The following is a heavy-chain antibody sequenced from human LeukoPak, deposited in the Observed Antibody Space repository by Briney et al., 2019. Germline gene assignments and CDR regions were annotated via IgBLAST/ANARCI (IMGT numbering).Heavy chain of an antibody. CDR2: IRYDGSNK. CDR1: GFTFSSYG. Sequence: TGGSLRLSCAASGFTFSSYGMHWVRQAPGKGLEWVAFIRYDGSNKYYADSVKGRFTISRDNSKNTLYLQMNSLRAEDTAVYYCAKDSARRYDFWSGHSSFDYWGQGTLVTVSS. V-gene: IGHV3-30*02. D-gene: IGHD3-3*01. CDR3: AKDSARRYDFWSGHSSFDY. J-gene: IGHJ4*02.